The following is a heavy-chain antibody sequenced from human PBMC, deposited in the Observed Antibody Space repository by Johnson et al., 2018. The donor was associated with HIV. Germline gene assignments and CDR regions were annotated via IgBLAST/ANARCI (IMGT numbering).Heavy chain of an antibody. V-gene: IGHV3-30*04. CDR2: ISYDGSNK. CDR3: ASAEIAAAATGHDAFDI. J-gene: IGHJ3*02. D-gene: IGHD6-13*01. CDR1: GFTFSTYA. Sequence: QVQLVESGGGVVQPGRSLRLSCAASGFTFSTYAMHWVRQVPGKGLEWVAVISYDGSNKYYADSVKGRFTISRDNSKNTLYLQMNSLRAEDTAVYYCASAEIAAAATGHDAFDIWGQGTMVTVSS.